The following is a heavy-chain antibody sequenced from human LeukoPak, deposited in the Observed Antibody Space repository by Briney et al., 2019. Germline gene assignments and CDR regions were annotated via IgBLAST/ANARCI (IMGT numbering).Heavy chain of an antibody. CDR1: GYTFTGYY. V-gene: IGHV1-2*02. Sequence: GASVKVSCKASGYTFTGYYMHWVRQAPGQGLEWMGWINPNRGGTNYAQKFQGRVTMTRDTSISTAYMELSRLRSDDTAVYYCARDGGSGSYYNGKPDYWGQGTLVTVSS. CDR2: INPNRGGT. CDR3: ARDGGSGSYYNGKPDY. J-gene: IGHJ4*02. D-gene: IGHD3-10*01.